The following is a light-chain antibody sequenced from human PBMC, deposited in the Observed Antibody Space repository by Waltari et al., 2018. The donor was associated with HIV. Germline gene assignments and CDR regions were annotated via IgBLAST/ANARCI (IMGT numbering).Light chain of an antibody. J-gene: IGLJ2*01. CDR3: QSTDSSGIVI. V-gene: IGLV3-25*03. CDR1: ALPNQI. Sequence: SYELTQSPSMSVSPGQTARIPCSADALPNQIASLYQQKPGQAPVWIIYKDNERPSGIPERFSGSSSGTTVTLTISGVQAEDEADYYCQSTDSSGIVIFGGGTKLTVL. CDR2: KDN.